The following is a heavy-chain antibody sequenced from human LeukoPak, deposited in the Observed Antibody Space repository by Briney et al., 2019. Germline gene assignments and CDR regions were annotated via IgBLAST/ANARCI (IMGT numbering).Heavy chain of an antibody. D-gene: IGHD6-13*01. CDR3: ANEKRIAAAGTVGFDY. CDR1: GFTFTNYA. Sequence: GGSLRLSCAASGFTFTNYALSWVRQVPGKGLEWVSAISGSGGNTYYADSVKGRFTISRDNSKNTLYLQMNSLRAEDTAIYYCANEKRIAAAGTVGFDYWGQGTLVTVSS. J-gene: IGHJ4*02. CDR2: ISGSGGNT. V-gene: IGHV3-23*01.